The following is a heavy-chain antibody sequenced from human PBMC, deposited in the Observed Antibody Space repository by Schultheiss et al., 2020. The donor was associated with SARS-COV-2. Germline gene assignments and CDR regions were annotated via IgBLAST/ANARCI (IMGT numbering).Heavy chain of an antibody. Sequence: GGSLKLSYAASGFTFSSYSMNWVRQAPGKGLEWVSYISSSSSTIYYADSVKGRFTISRDNTKNSLYLQVNSLRAEDTTVYYCARDSGYSYGFGYYYGMDVWGQGTTVTVSS. CDR1: GFTFSSYS. CDR3: ARDSGYSYGFGYYYGMDV. J-gene: IGHJ6*02. D-gene: IGHD5-18*01. CDR2: ISSSSSTI. V-gene: IGHV3-48*01.